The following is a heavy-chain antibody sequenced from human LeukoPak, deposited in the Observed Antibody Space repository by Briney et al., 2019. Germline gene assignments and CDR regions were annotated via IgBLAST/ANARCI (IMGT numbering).Heavy chain of an antibody. CDR3: ARPAPEGFYYYYMDV. CDR1: GFTFSDYY. Sequence: GGSLRLSCAASGFTFSDYYMRWIRQAPGKGLEWVSYISSSGNTIYYADSVKGRFTISRDNAKNSLYLQMNSLRAEDAAVYYCARPAPEGFYYYYMDVWGKGTTVTVSS. V-gene: IGHV3-11*04. CDR2: ISSSGNTI. D-gene: IGHD2-2*01. J-gene: IGHJ6*03.